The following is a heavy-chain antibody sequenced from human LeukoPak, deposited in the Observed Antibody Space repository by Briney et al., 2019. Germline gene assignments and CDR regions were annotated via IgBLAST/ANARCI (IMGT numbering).Heavy chain of an antibody. CDR3: ARTRFLRGNGGWFDP. Sequence: ASVKVSCKASGYTFTSYAMHWVRQAPGQRLEWMGWINAGNGNTKYPQKFQGRVTITRDTSASTAYMELSSLRSEDTAVYYCARTRFLRGNGGWFDPWGQGTLVTVSS. J-gene: IGHJ5*02. CDR2: INAGNGNT. V-gene: IGHV1-3*01. CDR1: GYTFTSYA. D-gene: IGHD3-3*01.